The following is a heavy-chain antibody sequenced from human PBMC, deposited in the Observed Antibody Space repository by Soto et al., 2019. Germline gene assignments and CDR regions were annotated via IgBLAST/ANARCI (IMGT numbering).Heavy chain of an antibody. V-gene: IGHV3-23*01. CDR2: ISGSGGST. Sequence: PGGSLRLSCAASGFTFTSYAMSWVRQAPGKGLEWVSVISGSGGSTHYADSVKGRFTISRDNFKSTLNLQMKSLRAEDTAVYYCAKGGYDILTDMGRLYYGMDVWGQGTTVTVSS. D-gene: IGHD3-9*01. CDR3: AKGGYDILTDMGRLYYGMDV. CDR1: GFTFTSYA. J-gene: IGHJ6*02.